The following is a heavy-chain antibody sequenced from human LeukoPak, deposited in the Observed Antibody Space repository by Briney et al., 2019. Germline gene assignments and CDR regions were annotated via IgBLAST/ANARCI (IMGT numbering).Heavy chain of an antibody. D-gene: IGHD3-3*01. CDR1: GGSISSGDYY. Sequence: PSETLSLTCTVSGGSISSGDYYWSWIRQPPGKGLEWIGYIYYSGSTYYNPSLKSRVTISVDTSKDQFSLKLSSVTAADTAVYYCARGVGRDAFWSGYSLPTTYYMDVWGKGTAVTVSS. CDR3: ARGVGRDAFWSGYSLPTTYYMDV. V-gene: IGHV4-30-4*02. J-gene: IGHJ6*03. CDR2: IYYSGST.